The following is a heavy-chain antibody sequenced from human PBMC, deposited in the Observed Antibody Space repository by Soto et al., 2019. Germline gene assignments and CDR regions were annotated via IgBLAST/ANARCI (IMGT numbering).Heavy chain of an antibody. Sequence: SETLSLTCPVSGGSISSGDYYWSWIRQHPGKGLEWFGYIYYSGSTYYNPSLKSRVTISVDTSKNQFSLKLSSVTAADTAVYYCARGFPYYDILTGYLPRAHFDYWGQGTLVTVSS. CDR3: ARGFPYYDILTGYLPRAHFDY. V-gene: IGHV4-31*03. D-gene: IGHD3-9*01. J-gene: IGHJ4*02. CDR2: IYYSGST. CDR1: GGSISSGDYY.